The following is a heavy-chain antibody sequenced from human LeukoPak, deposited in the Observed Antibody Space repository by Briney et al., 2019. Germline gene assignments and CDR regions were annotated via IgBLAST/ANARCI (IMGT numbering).Heavy chain of an antibody. Sequence: ASVKVSCKASGYTFTGFYMHWXXQTPGQGLEXVXWINPKDGATNYARKFQGWVAMTRDTSISTAYMELSNLRSDDTAVYYCARDLSGTYWGGFDYWGLGTLVTVSS. D-gene: IGHD1-26*01. V-gene: IGHV1-2*04. J-gene: IGHJ4*02. CDR2: INPKDGAT. CDR3: ARDLSGTYWGGFDY. CDR1: GYTFTGFY.